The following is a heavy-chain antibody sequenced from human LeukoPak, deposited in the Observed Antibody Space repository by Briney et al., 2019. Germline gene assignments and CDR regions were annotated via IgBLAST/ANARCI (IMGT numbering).Heavy chain of an antibody. D-gene: IGHD1-26*01. Sequence: ASVKVSCKASGYTFSTYYMHWVRQAPGQGLEWVGVINPSGATTTYAQKFQGRVTMTRDTSTSTVYMELSSLGIEDTAMYYCTRDLGASYNDYWGQGTMVTVSS. CDR3: TRDLGASYNDY. J-gene: IGHJ4*02. V-gene: IGHV1-46*01. CDR2: INPSGATT. CDR1: GYTFSTYY.